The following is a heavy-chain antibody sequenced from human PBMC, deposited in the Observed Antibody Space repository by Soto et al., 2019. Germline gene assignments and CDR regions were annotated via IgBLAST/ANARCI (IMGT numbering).Heavy chain of an antibody. J-gene: IGHJ4*02. CDR2: IYYSGST. Sequence: SETLSLTCTVSGGSISSGDYYWSWIRQPPGKGLEWIGYIYYSGSTYYNPSLKSRVTISVDTSKNQFSLKLSSVTAADTAVYYCARGTLTPRRDITMAPVYWGQGTLVTVSS. D-gene: IGHD3-10*01. CDR1: GGSISSGDYY. V-gene: IGHV4-30-4*01. CDR3: ARGTLTPRRDITMAPVY.